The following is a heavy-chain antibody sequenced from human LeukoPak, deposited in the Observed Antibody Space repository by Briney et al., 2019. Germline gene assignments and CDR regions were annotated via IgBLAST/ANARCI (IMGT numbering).Heavy chain of an antibody. CDR1: GVTFSSYV. D-gene: IGHD6-13*01. Sequence: PGGSLRLSCEASGVTFSSYVMSWVRQAPGKGLEWVSVIYSGGSTYYADSVKGRFTISRDNSKNTLYLQMNSLRAEDTAVYYCARVAGSSWYSGAFDIWGQGTMVTVSS. J-gene: IGHJ3*02. CDR3: ARVAGSSWYSGAFDI. CDR2: IYSGGST. V-gene: IGHV3-53*01.